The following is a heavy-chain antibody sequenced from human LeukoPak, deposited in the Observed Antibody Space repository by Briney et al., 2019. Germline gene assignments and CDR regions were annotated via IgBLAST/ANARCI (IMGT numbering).Heavy chain of an antibody. Sequence: PSETLSLTCTVSGGSISSGGYYWSWIRQPPGKGLEWIGYIYYSGSTYYNPSLKSRVTISVDTSKNQFSLKLSSVTAADTAVYYCARGLYYDILTGYYTYYFDYWGQGTLVTVSS. CDR1: GGSISSGGYY. J-gene: IGHJ4*02. D-gene: IGHD3-9*01. CDR3: ARGLYYDILTGYYTYYFDY. V-gene: IGHV4-30-4*08. CDR2: IYYSGST.